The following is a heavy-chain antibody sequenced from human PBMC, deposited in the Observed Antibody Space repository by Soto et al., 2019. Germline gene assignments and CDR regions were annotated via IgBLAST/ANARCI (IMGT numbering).Heavy chain of an antibody. J-gene: IGHJ4*02. CDR3: AEGTTG. V-gene: IGHV3-7*03. CDR2: INQDGSKK. Sequence: EVQLVESGGGLVQPGGSLRLSCATAGFTFSSHWMIWVRQAPGKGLEWVANINQDGSKKYYVDSVKGRFTISRDNGKNSLFLQMNTLRAEDTAVYYCAEGTTGWGQGTLVTVSS. D-gene: IGHD3-10*01. CDR1: GFTFSSHW.